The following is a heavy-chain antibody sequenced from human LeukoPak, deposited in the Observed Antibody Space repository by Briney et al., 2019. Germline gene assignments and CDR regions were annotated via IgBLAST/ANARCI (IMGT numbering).Heavy chain of an antibody. V-gene: IGHV3-21*01. CDR3: ARDPVVPDDGYYFDY. CDR2: ISPSGSYI. Sequence: GGSLRLSCAASGFTFSGYTMNWVRQAPGKGLEWVSTISPSGSYIYYADSVKGRFTIPRDNAKNSLYLQMNSLRPEDTAVYYCARDPVVPDDGYYFDYWGQGTLVTVSS. D-gene: IGHD2-2*01. CDR1: GFTFSGYT. J-gene: IGHJ4*02.